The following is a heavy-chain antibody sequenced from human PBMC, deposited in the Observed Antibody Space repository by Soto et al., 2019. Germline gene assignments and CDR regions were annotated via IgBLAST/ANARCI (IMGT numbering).Heavy chain of an antibody. CDR3: ARDLNPPNQRYCSSTSCYGDYYYYYYMDV. CDR1: GYTLTELS. D-gene: IGHD2-2*01. J-gene: IGHJ6*03. V-gene: IGHV1-69*04. CDR2: IIPILGIA. Sequence: SVKVSCKVSGYTLTELSMHWVRQAPGQGLEWMGRIIPILGIANYAQKFQGRVTITADKSTSTAYMELSSLRSEDTAVYYCARDLNPPNQRYCSSTSCYGDYYYYYYMDVWGKGTTVTVSS.